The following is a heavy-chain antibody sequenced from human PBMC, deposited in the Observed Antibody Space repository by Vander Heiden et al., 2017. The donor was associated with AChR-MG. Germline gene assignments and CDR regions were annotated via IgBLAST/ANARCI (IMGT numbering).Heavy chain of an antibody. CDR3: ASQFYPTKYGMDV. J-gene: IGHJ6*02. V-gene: IGHV3-74*01. CDR2: INSDGSST. Sequence: EVQLVESGGGLVQPGGSVRLSCAASGFTFSSYWMHWVRQAPGKGLVWVSRINSDGSSTSYADSVKGRFTISRDNAKNTLYLQMNSLRAEDTAVYYCASQFYPTKYGMDVWGQGTTVTVSS. CDR1: GFTFSSYW.